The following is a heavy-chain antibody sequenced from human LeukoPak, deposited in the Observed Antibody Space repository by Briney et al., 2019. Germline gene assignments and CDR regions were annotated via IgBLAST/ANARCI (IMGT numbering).Heavy chain of an antibody. Sequence: RASVKVSCKASGYTFTSYAMNWVRQAPGQGLEWMGWINTNTGNPTYAQGFTGRFVFSLDTSVSTAYLQISSLKAEDTAVYYCASAGSWSLEYRYSGSYNSFWFDPWGQGTLVTVSS. CDR3: ASAGSWSLEYRYSGSYNSFWFDP. V-gene: IGHV7-4-1*02. D-gene: IGHD1-26*01. CDR1: GYTFTSYA. J-gene: IGHJ5*02. CDR2: INTNTGNP.